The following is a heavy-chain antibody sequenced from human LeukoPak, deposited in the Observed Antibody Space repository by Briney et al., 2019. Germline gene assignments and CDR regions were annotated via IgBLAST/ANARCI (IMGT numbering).Heavy chain of an antibody. CDR3: ARERRYCSSTSCYVRGDDAFDI. D-gene: IGHD2-2*01. CDR1: GGSISSYY. V-gene: IGHV4-59*01. CDR2: IYYSGST. Sequence: PSETLSLTCTVSGGSISSYYWSWIRQPPGKGLEWIGYIYYSGSTNYNPSLKSRVTISVDTSKNQFSLKLSSVTAADTAVYYCARERRYCSSTSCYVRGDDAFDIWGQGTMVTVSS. J-gene: IGHJ3*02.